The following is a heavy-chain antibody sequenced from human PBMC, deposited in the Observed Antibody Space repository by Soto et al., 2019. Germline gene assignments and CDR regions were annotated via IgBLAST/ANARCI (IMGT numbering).Heavy chain of an antibody. Sequence: QVQLVESGGGLVKPGGSLRLSCAASGFTFSDYYMSWIRQAPGKGLEWVSYISSSGSTIYYADSVKGRFTISRDNAKNSLYLQMNSLRAEDTAVYYCARIGLYCSSTSCYVVDWYFDLWCRGTLVTVSS. J-gene: IGHJ2*01. CDR2: ISSSGSTI. D-gene: IGHD2-2*01. CDR1: GFTFSDYY. CDR3: ARIGLYCSSTSCYVVDWYFDL. V-gene: IGHV3-11*01.